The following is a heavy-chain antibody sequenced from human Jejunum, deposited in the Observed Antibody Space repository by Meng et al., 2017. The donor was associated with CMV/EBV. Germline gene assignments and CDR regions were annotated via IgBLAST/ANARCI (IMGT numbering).Heavy chain of an antibody. CDR1: GFTFTSYS. CDR2: ISGSSTYI. Sequence: SCTASGFTFTSYSINWVRQAPGKGLEWLSYISGSSTYIYHADSVKGRFTISRDNAKNSLYLQIDNVGVDDTAVYYCAKGKSYFFEYWGPGALVTVSS. CDR3: AKGKSYFFEY. J-gene: IGHJ4*02. V-gene: IGHV3-21*06. D-gene: IGHD3-10*01.